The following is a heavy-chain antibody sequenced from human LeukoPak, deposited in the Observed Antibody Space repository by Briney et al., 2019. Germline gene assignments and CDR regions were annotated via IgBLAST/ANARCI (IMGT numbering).Heavy chain of an antibody. D-gene: IGHD3-22*01. CDR1: GFTFSNYG. CDR2: LRYDGSTK. V-gene: IGHV3-30*02. Sequence: PGGSLRLSCETSGFTFSNYGMHWVRQAPGKGLEWVAFLRYDGSTKYYADSVKGRFTISRDNSKNTLYLQMNSLRPEDTAVYCCAKDAIYDSSGYYNPIGDAFDIWGQGTMVTVSS. J-gene: IGHJ3*02. CDR3: AKDAIYDSSGYYNPIGDAFDI.